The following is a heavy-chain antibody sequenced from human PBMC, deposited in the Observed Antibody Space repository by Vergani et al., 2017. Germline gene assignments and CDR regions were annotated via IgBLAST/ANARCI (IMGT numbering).Heavy chain of an antibody. V-gene: IGHV3-49*04. J-gene: IGHJ4*02. Sequence: EVQLVESGGGLVQPGRSLRLSCTASGFTFGDYAMSWVRQAPGKGLEWVGFIRSKAYGGTTEYAASVKGRFTISRDDSKSIAYLQMNSLKTEDTAVYYCAKARELLAVDYFDYWGQGTLVTVSS. D-gene: IGHD1-26*01. CDR3: AKARELLAVDYFDY. CDR1: GFTFGDYA. CDR2: IRSKAYGGTT.